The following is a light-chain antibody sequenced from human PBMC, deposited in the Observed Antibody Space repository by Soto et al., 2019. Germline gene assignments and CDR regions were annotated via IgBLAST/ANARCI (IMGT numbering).Light chain of an antibody. CDR2: AAS. CDR1: QGISSY. J-gene: IGKJ4*01. CDR3: QRYYSYPLGT. V-gene: IGKV1-8*01. Sequence: AIRMTQSPSSFSASTGDRVTITCRASQGISSYLAWYQQKPGKAPKLLIYAASTLQSGVPSRFSGSGSGTDFTLTISCLQSEDFATCYCQRYYSYPLGTFGGGTKVEIK.